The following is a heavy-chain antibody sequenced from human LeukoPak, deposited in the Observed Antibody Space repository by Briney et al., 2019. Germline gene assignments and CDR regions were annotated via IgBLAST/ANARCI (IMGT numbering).Heavy chain of an antibody. D-gene: IGHD3-9*01. CDR2: IFHSGST. CDR1: VGSINSGYYY. J-gene: IGHJ4*02. Sequence: PSETLSLTCTVSVGSINSGYYYWSWIRQPPGKGLEWIGYIFHSGSTYYNPSLKSRVSISVHTSENQFSLKLSSVTAADTAVYYCARDRYFIGFDYWGQGTLVTVSS. CDR3: ARDRYFIGFDY. V-gene: IGHV4-30-4*08.